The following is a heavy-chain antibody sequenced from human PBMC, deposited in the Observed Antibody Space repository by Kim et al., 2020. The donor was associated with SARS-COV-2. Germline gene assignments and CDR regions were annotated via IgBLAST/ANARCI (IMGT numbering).Heavy chain of an antibody. CDR3: ARGTTVTPDAFDI. J-gene: IGHJ3*02. V-gene: IGHV3-30*04. Sequence: GGSLRLSCAASGFTFSSYAMHWVRQAPGKGLEWVAVISYDGSNKYYADSVKGRFTISRDNSKNTLYLQMNSLRAEDTAVYYCARGTTVTPDAFDIWGQG. D-gene: IGHD4-17*01. CDR2: ISYDGSNK. CDR1: GFTFSSYA.